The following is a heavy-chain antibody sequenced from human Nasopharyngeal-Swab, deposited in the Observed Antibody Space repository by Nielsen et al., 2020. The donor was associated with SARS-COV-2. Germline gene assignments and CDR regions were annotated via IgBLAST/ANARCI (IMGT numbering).Heavy chain of an antibody. Sequence: GESLKISCVDSGFRDYSMNWVRQAPGKGLEWVSSISSSSSYMYYADSVKGRFTISRDNAKNSVYLQMNSLRAEDTAVYYCVRDRLNGGGMDVWGQGTTVTVSS. D-gene: IGHD3-9*01. J-gene: IGHJ6*02. CDR1: GFRDYS. CDR2: ISSSSSYM. V-gene: IGHV3-21*01. CDR3: VRDRLNGGGMDV.